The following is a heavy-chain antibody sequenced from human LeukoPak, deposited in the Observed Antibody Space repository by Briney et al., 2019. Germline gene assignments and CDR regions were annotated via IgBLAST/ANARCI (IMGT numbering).Heavy chain of an antibody. J-gene: IGHJ4*02. Sequence: GGSLRLSCAASGFRFSDYWMSWVRQAPGKGLEWVANIKEDGAEKYYVESVKGRFTIIRDNAKHSLHLQMNGLRVEDTAVYYCASGMTEFDYWGQGTLVTVSS. CDR2: IKEDGAEK. CDR1: GFRFSDYW. V-gene: IGHV3-7*01. CDR3: ASGMTEFDY.